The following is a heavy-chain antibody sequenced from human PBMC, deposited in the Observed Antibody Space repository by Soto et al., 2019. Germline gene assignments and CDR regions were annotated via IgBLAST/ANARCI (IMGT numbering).Heavy chain of an antibody. J-gene: IGHJ4*02. Sequence: GASVKVSCKASGGTFSSYAISWVRQAPGQGLEWMGGIIPIFGTANYAQKFQGRVTITADESTSTAYMELSSLRSEDTAVYYCAIFEAPATIFDWGQGTLVTVSS. CDR2: IIPIFGTA. V-gene: IGHV1-69*13. D-gene: IGHD5-12*01. CDR1: GGTFSSYA. CDR3: AIFEAPATIFD.